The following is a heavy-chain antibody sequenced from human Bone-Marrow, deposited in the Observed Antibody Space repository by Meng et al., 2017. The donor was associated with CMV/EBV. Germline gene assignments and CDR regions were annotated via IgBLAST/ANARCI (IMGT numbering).Heavy chain of an antibody. J-gene: IGHJ4*01. CDR3: ARVAHYYDRFDLPDY. Sequence: GESLKISCAASGFTFSSYAMHWVRQAPGKGLEWVAVISYDGSNKYYADSVKGRFTISRDNSKNTLYLQMNSLRAGDTAVYYCARVAHYYDRFDLPDYWGHGTLVTVSS. CDR2: ISYDGSNK. V-gene: IGHV3-30-3*01. D-gene: IGHD3-22*01. CDR1: GFTFSSYA.